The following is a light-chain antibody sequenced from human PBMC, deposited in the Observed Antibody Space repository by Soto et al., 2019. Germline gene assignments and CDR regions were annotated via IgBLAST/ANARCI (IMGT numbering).Light chain of an antibody. Sequence: FMLTQPHSVSESPGQTLSISCTRSSGSIANNYVQWYQQRPGSAPTTVIYENNQRLSGVPDRFSGSTDGSSNSASLTISGLPTEDEADYYCQSYDSDFVVFGGGTKLTVL. CDR1: SGSIANNY. V-gene: IGLV6-57*04. CDR2: ENN. CDR3: QSYDSDFVV. J-gene: IGLJ2*01.